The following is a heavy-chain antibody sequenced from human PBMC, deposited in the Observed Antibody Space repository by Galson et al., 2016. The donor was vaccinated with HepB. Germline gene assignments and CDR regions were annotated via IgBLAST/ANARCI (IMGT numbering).Heavy chain of an antibody. CDR3: ARDNTGYFYFDY. V-gene: IGHV3-23*01. CDR2: IRDGSHDT. Sequence: SLRLSCAASGFSFGTCAMSWVRQAPGKGLEWVSAIRDGSHDTSYADSVKGRFTISRDNAKNTLYLQMDSLRGDDTAVYYCARDNTGYFYFDYWGPGTLVTVSS. CDR1: GFSFGTCA. D-gene: IGHD5-18*01. J-gene: IGHJ4*02.